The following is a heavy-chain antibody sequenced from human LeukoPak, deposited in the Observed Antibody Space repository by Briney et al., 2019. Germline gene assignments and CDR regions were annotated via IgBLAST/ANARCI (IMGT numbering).Heavy chain of an antibody. V-gene: IGHV1-18*01. CDR3: ARVFGVVTPFGGDAFDI. CDR2: ISAYNGNT. Sequence: ASVKVSCKASGYTFTSYGISWVRQAPGQGLEWMGWISAYNGNTNYAQKLQGRVTMTTDTSTSTAYMVLRSLRSDDTAVYYCARVFGVVTPFGGDAFDIWGQGTMVTVSS. D-gene: IGHD3-3*01. CDR1: GYTFTSYG. J-gene: IGHJ3*02.